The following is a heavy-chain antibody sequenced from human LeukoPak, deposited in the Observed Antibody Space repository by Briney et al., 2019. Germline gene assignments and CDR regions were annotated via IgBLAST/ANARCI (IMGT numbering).Heavy chain of an antibody. CDR2: INPNSGGT. CDR1: GYTFTGYY. J-gene: IGHJ3*02. CDR3: ARVRPGTNDAFGI. Sequence: ASVKVSCKASGYTFTGYYMHWVRQAPGQGLEWMGRINPNSGGTNYAQKFQGRVTMTRDTSISTAYMELSRLRSDDTAVYYCARVRPGTNDAFGIWGQGTMVTVSS. V-gene: IGHV1-2*06. D-gene: IGHD1-14*01.